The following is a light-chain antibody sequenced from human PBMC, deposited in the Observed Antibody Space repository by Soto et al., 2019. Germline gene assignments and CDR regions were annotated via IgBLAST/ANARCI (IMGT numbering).Light chain of an antibody. CDR3: QQYGSLPPLT. CDR1: QDISNY. Sequence: DIQMTQSPSSLSASVGDRVTITCQASQDISNYLNWYQQNPGKAPKLLIYDASNLETGVPSRFSGSGSRTDFTFTISSLQPEDIATYYCQQYGSLPPLTFGGGTKVGIK. CDR2: DAS. V-gene: IGKV1-33*01. J-gene: IGKJ4*01.